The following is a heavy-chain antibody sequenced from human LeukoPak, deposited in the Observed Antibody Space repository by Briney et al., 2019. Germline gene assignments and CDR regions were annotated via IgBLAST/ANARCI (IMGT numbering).Heavy chain of an antibody. V-gene: IGHV4-31*03. D-gene: IGHD2-8*01. CDR1: GGSISSGGYY. J-gene: IGHJ5*02. CDR3: ALYCTNGVCKSNWFDP. Sequence: PSRTLSLTCTVSGGSISSGGYYWSWIRQHPGKGLEWIGYIYYSGSTYYNPSLKSRVTISVDTSKNQFSLKLNSVTAADTAVYYCALYCTNGVCKSNWFDPWGQGTLVTVSS. CDR2: IYYSGST.